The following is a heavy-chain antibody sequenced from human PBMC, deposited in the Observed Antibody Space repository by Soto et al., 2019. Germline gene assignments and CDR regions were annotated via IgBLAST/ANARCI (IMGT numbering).Heavy chain of an antibody. CDR1: GYTLTAYD. Sequence: ASMNVSCKTSGYTLTAYDIHWIRQAPGQGLEGMGWINPTSGGTVYAQNFQDRVTMTRDTSISTAYMELRRLNSDDTAVYYCARDPDYGDYWGYFFDSWGQGTTVPVYS. CDR3: ARDPDYGDYWGYFFDS. J-gene: IGHJ4*02. V-gene: IGHV1-2*02. D-gene: IGHD4-17*01. CDR2: INPTSGGT.